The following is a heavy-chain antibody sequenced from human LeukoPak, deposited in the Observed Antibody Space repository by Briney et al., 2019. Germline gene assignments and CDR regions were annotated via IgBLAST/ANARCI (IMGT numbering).Heavy chain of an antibody. Sequence: PGGSLRLSCVASGFTFSSYAMSWVRQAPGKGLEWVSVIYSGGSTYYADSVKGRFTISRDNSKNTLYLQMNSLRAEDTAVYYCARKGLVYYFDYWGQGTLVTVSS. CDR1: GFTFSSYA. V-gene: IGHV3-66*01. CDR3: ARKGLVYYFDY. J-gene: IGHJ4*02. D-gene: IGHD6-6*01. CDR2: IYSGGST.